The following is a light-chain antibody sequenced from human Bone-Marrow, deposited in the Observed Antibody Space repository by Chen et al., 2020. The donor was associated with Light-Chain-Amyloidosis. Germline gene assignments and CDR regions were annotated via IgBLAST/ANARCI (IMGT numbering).Light chain of an antibody. V-gene: IGKV3-20*01. Sequence: EIVLTQSTGTLSLSPGEGANLSCRASQTISSNYLTWYQQKFGQAPRLLSYGSSSRATGIPDRFTGSGSGTDFTLTINRLEPEDFAMYYCQQYGTSPLTFGGGTKVEIK. CDR3: QQYGTSPLT. CDR1: QTISSNY. J-gene: IGKJ4*01. CDR2: GSS.